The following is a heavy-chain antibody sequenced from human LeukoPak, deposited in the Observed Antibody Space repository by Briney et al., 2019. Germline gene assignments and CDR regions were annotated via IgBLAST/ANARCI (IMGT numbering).Heavy chain of an antibody. D-gene: IGHD3-22*01. CDR2: IGTAGDT. CDR3: ARGGTYYYDSSAFDI. CDR1: GFTFSSYD. J-gene: IGHJ3*02. Sequence: GGSLRLSCAASGFTFSSYDMHWVRHATGKGLEWVSAIGTAGDTYYPGSVKGRFTISRENAKNSLYLQMNSLRAGDTAVYYCARGGTYYYDSSAFDIWGQGTMVTVSS. V-gene: IGHV3-13*01.